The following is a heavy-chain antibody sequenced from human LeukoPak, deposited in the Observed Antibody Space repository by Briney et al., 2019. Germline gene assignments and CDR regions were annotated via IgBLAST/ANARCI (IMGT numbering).Heavy chain of an antibody. D-gene: IGHD3-10*01. CDR2: ITASGDNT. Sequence: GGSLRLSCAASGFSVSSNYMYWVRQAPGKGLEWVSGITASGDNTYHADSVKGRFNISRDNSKNTLYLQMNSLRAEDTAVYYCARRLLKGSEDDYWGQGTLVTVSS. V-gene: IGHV3-23*01. CDR1: GFSVSSNY. CDR3: ARRLLKGSEDDY. J-gene: IGHJ4*02.